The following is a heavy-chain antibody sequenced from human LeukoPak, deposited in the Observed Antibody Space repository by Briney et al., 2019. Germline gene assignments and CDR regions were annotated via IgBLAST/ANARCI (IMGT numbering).Heavy chain of an antibody. CDR2: IIPIFGTA. Sequence: SVKVSCKASGGTFSSYAISWVRQAPGQGLEWMGGIIPIFGTANYAQKFQGRVTITTDESTSTAYMELSSLRSEDTTVYYCARGSYSSGYYYVPEYFQHWGQGTLVTVSS. CDR1: GGTFSSYA. CDR3: ARGSYSSGYYYVPEYFQH. V-gene: IGHV1-69*05. D-gene: IGHD3-22*01. J-gene: IGHJ1*01.